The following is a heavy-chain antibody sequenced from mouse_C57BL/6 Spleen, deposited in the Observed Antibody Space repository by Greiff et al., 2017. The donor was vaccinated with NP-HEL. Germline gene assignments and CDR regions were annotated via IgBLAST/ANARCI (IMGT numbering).Heavy chain of an antibody. CDR2: ISYDGSN. Sequence: DVQLQESGPGLVKPSQSLSLTCSVTGYSITSGYYWNWIRQFPGNKREWMGYISYDGSNNYNPSLKNRISITRDTSKNQFFLKLNSVTTEDTATYYCAREENQGFAYWGQGTLVTVSA. CDR1: GYSITSGYY. V-gene: IGHV3-6*01. J-gene: IGHJ3*01. CDR3: AREENQGFAY.